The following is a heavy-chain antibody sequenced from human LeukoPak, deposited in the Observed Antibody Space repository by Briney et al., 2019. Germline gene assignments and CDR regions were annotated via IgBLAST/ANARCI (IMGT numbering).Heavy chain of an antibody. CDR2: IIPIFGTA. V-gene: IGHV1-69*01. J-gene: IGHJ6*03. Sequence: SVKVSCKASGGTFSSYAISWVRQAPRQGLEWMGGIIPIFGTANYAQKFQGRVTITADESTSTAYMELSSLRSEDTAVYYCARDDCSSTSCYAPRYYYMDVWGKGTTVTVSS. CDR1: GGTFSSYA. D-gene: IGHD2-2*01. CDR3: ARDDCSSTSCYAPRYYYMDV.